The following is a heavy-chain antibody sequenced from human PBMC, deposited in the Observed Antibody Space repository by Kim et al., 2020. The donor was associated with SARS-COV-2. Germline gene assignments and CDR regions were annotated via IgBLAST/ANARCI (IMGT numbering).Heavy chain of an antibody. V-gene: IGHV5-51*01. D-gene: IGHD5-12*01. Sequence: GESLKISCKGSGYSITNYWIGWVRQMPGKGLEWMGIIYPGDSDTRYSTSFQGQVTISADKSITTAYLQWSSLKASDTAIYYCASSRDGYKKFDYWGQGTLVTVSS. J-gene: IGHJ4*02. CDR2: IYPGDSDT. CDR3: ASSRDGYKKFDY. CDR1: GYSITNYW.